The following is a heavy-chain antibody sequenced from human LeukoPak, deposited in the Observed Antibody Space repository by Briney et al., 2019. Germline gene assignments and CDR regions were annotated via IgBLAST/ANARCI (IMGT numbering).Heavy chain of an antibody. Sequence: ASVKVSCKASGYTFTGYYMHWVRQAPGQGLEWMGIINPSGGSTSYAQKFQGRVTMTRDTSTSTVYMELRSLRSEDTAVYYCARGYCSGGSCWQYYFDYWGQGTLVTVSS. CDR3: ARGYCSGGSCWQYYFDY. J-gene: IGHJ4*02. CDR1: GYTFTGYY. CDR2: INPSGGST. D-gene: IGHD2-15*01. V-gene: IGHV1-46*01.